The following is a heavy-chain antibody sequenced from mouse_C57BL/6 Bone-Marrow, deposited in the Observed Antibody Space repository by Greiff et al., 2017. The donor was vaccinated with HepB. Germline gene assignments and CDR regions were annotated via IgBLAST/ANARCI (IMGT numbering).Heavy chain of an antibody. CDR3: ARRRITTVVYWYFDV. CDR2: IDPSDSYT. J-gene: IGHJ1*03. D-gene: IGHD1-1*01. CDR1: GYTFTSYW. V-gene: IGHV1-69*01. Sequence: QVQLQQPGAELVMPGALVKLSCKASGYTFTSYWMHWVKQRPGQGLEWIGEIDPSDSYTNYNQKFKGKSTLTVDKSSSTAYMQLSSLTSEDSAVYYCARRRITTVVYWYFDVWGTGTTVTVSS.